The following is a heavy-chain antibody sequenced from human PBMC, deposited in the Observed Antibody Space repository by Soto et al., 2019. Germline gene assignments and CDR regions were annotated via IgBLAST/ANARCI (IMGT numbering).Heavy chain of an antibody. CDR1: GYTFTNYA. D-gene: IGHD5-12*01. J-gene: IGHJ4*02. CDR2: INAGNGNT. Sequence: VSVKVSCKASGYTFTNYAMHWVRQAPGQRLEWMGWINAGNGNTKYSQKFQGRVTITRDTSASTAYMELSSLRSEDTAVYYCARVSGYYLPDYWGQGTLVTVSS. CDR3: ARVSGYYLPDY. V-gene: IGHV1-3*01.